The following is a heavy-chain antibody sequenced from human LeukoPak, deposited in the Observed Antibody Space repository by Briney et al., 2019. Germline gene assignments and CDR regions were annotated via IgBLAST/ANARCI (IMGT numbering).Heavy chain of an antibody. CDR3: AREVRYSSGWYFAFDI. D-gene: IGHD6-19*01. J-gene: IGHJ3*02. CDR1: GGSISSGGYY. V-gene: IGHV4-31*03. CDR2: IYYSGST. Sequence: SETLSLTCTVSGGSISSGGYYWSWIRQHPGKGLEWIGYIYYSGSTYYNPSLKSRVTISVDTSKNQFSLKLSSVTAADTAVYYCAREVRYSSGWYFAFDIWGQGTMVTVSS.